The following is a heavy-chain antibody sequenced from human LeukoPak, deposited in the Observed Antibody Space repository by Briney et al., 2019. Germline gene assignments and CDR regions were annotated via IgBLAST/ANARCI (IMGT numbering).Heavy chain of an antibody. D-gene: IGHD6-19*01. V-gene: IGHV3-23*01. CDR3: AKAASRYSSGWYDY. CDR1: GFNFSSYA. J-gene: IGHJ4*02. Sequence: GGSLRLSCAASGFNFSSYAMSWVRQAPGKGLEWVSAISGSGGSTYYADSVKGRFTISRDNSKNTLYLQMNSLRAEDTAVYYCAKAASRYSSGWYDYWGQGTLVTVSS. CDR2: ISGSGGST.